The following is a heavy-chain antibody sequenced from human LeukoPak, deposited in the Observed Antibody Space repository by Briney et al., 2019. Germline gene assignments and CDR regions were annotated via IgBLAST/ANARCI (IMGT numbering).Heavy chain of an antibody. CDR3: ARGGDGYNPFDF. Sequence: SETLSLTCAVSGGSISSGGYPWSWIRQPPEKGLEWIGFISHSGSSYYNPSLKSRVTISIGRSKNQFSLKVNSVTAADTAVYYCARGGDGYNPFDFWGQGTLVTVSS. V-gene: IGHV4-30-2*01. CDR1: GGSISSGGYP. CDR2: ISHSGSS. D-gene: IGHD5-24*01. J-gene: IGHJ4*02.